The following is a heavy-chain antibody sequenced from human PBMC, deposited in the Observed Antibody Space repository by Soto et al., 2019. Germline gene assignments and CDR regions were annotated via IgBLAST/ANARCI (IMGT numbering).Heavy chain of an antibody. D-gene: IGHD6-19*01. V-gene: IGHV3-11*01. CDR1: GFTVSGND. J-gene: IGHJ5*01. Sequence: QLQLLESGGDLVKPGGSLRLSCAASGFTVSGNDLSWIRQAPGKGLEWVSSISSSGRAIYYADSVKGRFTISRDNAKDSLSLQMSSLRAADTAIYYCASHHTSGSLDFDSWGQGTLVTVSS. CDR3: ASHHTSGSLDFDS. CDR2: ISSSGRAI.